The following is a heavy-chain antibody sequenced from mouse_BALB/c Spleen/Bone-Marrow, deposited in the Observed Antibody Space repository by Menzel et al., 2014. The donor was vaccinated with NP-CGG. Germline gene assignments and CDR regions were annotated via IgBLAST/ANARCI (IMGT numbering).Heavy chain of an antibody. V-gene: IGHV5-9-2*01. J-gene: IGHJ3*01. Sequence: EVHLVESGGGLVKSGGSLKLSCAASEFSFSNYGMSWVRQTPEKRLEWVATISGDGRYTFYSDSVKGRFTISRDNAKNNLYLQLSSLRSEDTALYYCARHAYYDQTEVSFVYWGQGTLVTVSA. CDR2: ISGDGRYT. CDR1: EFSFSNYG. D-gene: IGHD2-4*01. CDR3: ARHAYYDQTEVSFVY.